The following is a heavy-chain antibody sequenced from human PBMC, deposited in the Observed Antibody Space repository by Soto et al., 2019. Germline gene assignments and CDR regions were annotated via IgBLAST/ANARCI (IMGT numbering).Heavy chain of an antibody. J-gene: IGHJ4*02. CDR3: ARDAGGVNFDY. D-gene: IGHD2-8*01. V-gene: IGHV3-21*01. CDR2: ISSSSSYI. CDR1: GFTFSSYS. Sequence: GGSLRLSCAASGFTFSSYSMNWVRQAPGKGLEWVSSISSSSSYIYYADSVKGRFTISRHNAKNSLYLQMNSLRAEDTAVYYCARDAGGVNFDYWGQGTLVTVSS.